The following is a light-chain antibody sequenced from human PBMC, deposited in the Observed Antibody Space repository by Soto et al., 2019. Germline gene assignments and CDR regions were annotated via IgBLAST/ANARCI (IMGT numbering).Light chain of an antibody. CDR2: WAS. J-gene: IGKJ1*01. Sequence: DIVMTHSPYSRAFSLAYISSINFKSIQIVFYSSNNKNYLAWYQQKPGQPPKLLIYWASTRESGVPDRFSGSGSGTDFTLTISSLQAEDVAVYYCQQYYSTPTFGQGTKVDIK. CDR1: QIVFYSSNNKNY. CDR3: QQYYSTPT. V-gene: IGKV4-1*01.